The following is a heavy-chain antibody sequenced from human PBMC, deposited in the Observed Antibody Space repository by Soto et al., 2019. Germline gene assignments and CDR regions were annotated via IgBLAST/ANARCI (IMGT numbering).Heavy chain of an antibody. Sequence: GGSLRLSCAASGFTFSTYAMKWVRQAPGKGLEWVSLIGESGTPTYYADSVKGRFTISRDNSGNTLFLEMYSLRAEDTAVYYCARYIPGVRYYGMDVWGQGTTVTVSS. J-gene: IGHJ6*02. CDR3: ARYIPGVRYYGMDV. CDR2: IGESGTPT. D-gene: IGHD2-2*01. CDR1: GFTFSTYA. V-gene: IGHV3-23*01.